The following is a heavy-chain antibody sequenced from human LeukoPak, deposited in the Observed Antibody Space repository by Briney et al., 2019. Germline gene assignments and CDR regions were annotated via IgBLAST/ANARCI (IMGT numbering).Heavy chain of an antibody. Sequence: PSETLSLTCTVSDGSISSYFWTWIWQPPGKALEWIGYIYYSGSTKLNPSLKSRVTISVDTSKNQFSLKLSSVTPADTAVYYCARGFLGSGRFDPWGQGTLVTVSS. CDR1: DGSISSYF. J-gene: IGHJ5*02. V-gene: IGHV4-59*01. CDR3: ARGFLGSGRFDP. D-gene: IGHD6-19*01. CDR2: IYYSGST.